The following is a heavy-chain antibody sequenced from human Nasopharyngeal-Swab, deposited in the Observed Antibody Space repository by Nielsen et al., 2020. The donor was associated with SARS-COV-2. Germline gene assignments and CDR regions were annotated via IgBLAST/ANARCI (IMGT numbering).Heavy chain of an antibody. V-gene: IGHV3-48*02. J-gene: IGHJ4*02. D-gene: IGHD1-26*01. CDR3: ARDVAIVGATLEN. Sequence: GESQKISWAASEFTMRRNGMHWVRQAPGKGLEWVAYSSSSSSTSYYADSVKGRFTISRDNPKNSLYLQMNSLRDEDTALYYCARDVAIVGATLENWGQGTLVTVSS. CDR1: EFTMRRNG. CDR2: SSSSSSTS.